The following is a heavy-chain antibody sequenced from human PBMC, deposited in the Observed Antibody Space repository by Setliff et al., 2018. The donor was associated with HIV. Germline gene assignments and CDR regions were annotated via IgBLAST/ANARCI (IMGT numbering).Heavy chain of an antibody. V-gene: IGHV3-23*01. Sequence: GGSLRLSCAASGFTFSTYAMSWVRQAPGKGLEWVSAISPVGGSTYSADSVRGRFTISTDNSKNTLYLQMNSLRAEDTAVYYCAKPLTQWGVSPYHYAVDVWGQGTTVTVSS. D-gene: IGHD1-26*01. J-gene: IGHJ6*02. CDR2: ISPVGGST. CDR1: GFTFSTYA. CDR3: AKPLTQWGVSPYHYAVDV.